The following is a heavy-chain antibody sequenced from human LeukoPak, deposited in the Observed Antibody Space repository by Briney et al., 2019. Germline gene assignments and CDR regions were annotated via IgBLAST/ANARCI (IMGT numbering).Heavy chain of an antibody. CDR2: IYYSGST. J-gene: IGHJ4*02. CDR3: ARETSSGYIFDY. Sequence: PSETLSLTCTVPGGSISSYYWSWIRQPPGKGLEWIGYIYYSGSTNYNPSLKSRVTISVDTSKNQFSLKLSSVTAADTAEYYCARETSSGYIFDYWGQGTLVTVSS. CDR1: GGSISSYY. V-gene: IGHV4-59*01. D-gene: IGHD3-22*01.